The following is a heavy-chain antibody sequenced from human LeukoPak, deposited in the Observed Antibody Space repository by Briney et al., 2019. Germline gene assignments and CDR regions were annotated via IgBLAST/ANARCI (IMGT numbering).Heavy chain of an antibody. Sequence: ASVKVSCKASGYTFTSYDINWVRQATGQGREWMGWMNPNSGNTGYAQKFQGRVTMTRNTSISTAYMELSSLRSEDTAVYYCARTQSALGYCSGGSCYNHYYYYYMDVWGKGTTVTVSS. V-gene: IGHV1-8*01. D-gene: IGHD2-15*01. CDR1: GYTFTSYD. J-gene: IGHJ6*03. CDR3: ARTQSALGYCSGGSCYNHYYYYYMDV. CDR2: MNPNSGNT.